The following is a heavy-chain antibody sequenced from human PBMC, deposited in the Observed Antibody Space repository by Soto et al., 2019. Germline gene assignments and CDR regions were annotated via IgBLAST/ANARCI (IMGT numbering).Heavy chain of an antibody. CDR2: IYYSGST. J-gene: IGHJ5*02. Sequence: SETLSLTCTVSGGSISSYYWSWIRQPPGKGLEWIGYIYYSGSTNYNPSLKRRVTISVDTSKNQFSLKLSSVTAPATAVFYCARTLFGSGIWFDRWGQGPLVTPSS. CDR3: ARTLFGSGIWFDR. V-gene: IGHV4-59*01. D-gene: IGHD3-10*02. CDR1: GGSISSYY.